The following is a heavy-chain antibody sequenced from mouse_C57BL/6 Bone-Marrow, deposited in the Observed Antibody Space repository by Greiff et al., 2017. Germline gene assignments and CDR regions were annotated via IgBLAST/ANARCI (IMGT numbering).Heavy chain of an antibody. Sequence: DVHLVESGGGLVQPGGSLKLSCAASGFTFSDYGMAWVRQAPRKGPEWVAFISNLAYSIYYADTVTGRFTISRENAKNTLYLEMSILRSEDTAMYYCARQGYYGSPFAYWGQGTLVTVSA. CDR1: GFTFSDYG. J-gene: IGHJ3*01. CDR2: ISNLAYSI. V-gene: IGHV5-15*01. CDR3: ARQGYYGSPFAY. D-gene: IGHD1-1*01.